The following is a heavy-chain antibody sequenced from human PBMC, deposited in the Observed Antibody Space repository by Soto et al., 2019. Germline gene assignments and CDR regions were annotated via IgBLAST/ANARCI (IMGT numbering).Heavy chain of an antibody. CDR2: TYQSGSA. Sequence: QVQLQESGSGLVKPSQTLSLTCTVSGGSISSGGYSWTWIRQSPGKGLEWIGYTYQSGSAYYNPSLKSRVIISVDRSKNQFSLNLTSVTAADTAVYYCARDYYGMDVWGQGTTVTVSS. CDR1: GGSISSGGYS. J-gene: IGHJ6*02. V-gene: IGHV4-30-2*06. CDR3: ARDYYGMDV.